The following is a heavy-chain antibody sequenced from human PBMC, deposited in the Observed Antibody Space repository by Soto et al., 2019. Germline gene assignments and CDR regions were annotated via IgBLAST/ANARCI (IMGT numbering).Heavy chain of an antibody. CDR2: IWYDGSNK. CDR3: ASTVTVTKSGYYGMDV. D-gene: IGHD4-17*01. V-gene: IGHV3-33*01. CDR1: GFTFSSYG. J-gene: IGHJ6*02. Sequence: QVQLVESGGGVVQPGRSLRLSCAASGFTFSSYGMHWVRQASGKGLEWVAVIWYDGSNKYYADSVKGRFTISRDNSKNTLYLQMNSLRAEDTAVYYCASTVTVTKSGYYGMDVWGQGTTVTVSS.